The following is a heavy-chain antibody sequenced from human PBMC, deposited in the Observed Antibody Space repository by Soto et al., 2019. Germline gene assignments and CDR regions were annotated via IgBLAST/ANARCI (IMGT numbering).Heavy chain of an antibody. CDR3: ARTRQRRPVFYVDY. Sequence: QVQLMQSGAEVTKPGSSVTVSCKASGVPFNTFGISWVRQAPGQGLEWMGGIIPKYGTTNYARRFQGRVTITADESTTTAYLELRSLRHDDTAIYYCARTRQRRPVFYVDYWGQGTPISVTS. J-gene: IGHJ4*02. CDR1: GVPFNTFG. CDR2: IIPKYGTT. D-gene: IGHD2-2*01. V-gene: IGHV1-69*01.